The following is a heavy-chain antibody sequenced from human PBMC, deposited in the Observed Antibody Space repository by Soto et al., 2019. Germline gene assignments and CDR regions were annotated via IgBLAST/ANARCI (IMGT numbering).Heavy chain of an antibody. V-gene: IGHV4-39*01. CDR3: ARRIDAPRYYGMDV. Sequence: SETLSLTCRGSGGSVSDGRYYWVWVRQPPGEGLQWIGTVYFTGSAYYNPSLESRVTISVDTSKNQYSLKLSSVTAADTAAYFCARRIDAPRYYGMDVWGQGTTVTVSS. CDR1: GGSVSDGRYY. J-gene: IGHJ6*02. CDR2: VYFTGSA. D-gene: IGHD3-16*01.